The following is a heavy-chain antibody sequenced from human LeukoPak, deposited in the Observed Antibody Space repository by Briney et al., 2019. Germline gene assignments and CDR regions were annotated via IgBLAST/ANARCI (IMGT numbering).Heavy chain of an antibody. D-gene: IGHD6-19*01. CDR2: ISGSGGST. V-gene: IGHV3-23*01. Sequence: GGSLRLSCAASGFTFSSYAMSWVRQAPGKGLEWVSAISGSGGSTYYADSVKGRFTISRDNSKNTLYLQMNSLRAEDTAVYYCARDSSGWSYYFDYWGQGTLVTVSS. J-gene: IGHJ4*02. CDR1: GFTFSSYA. CDR3: ARDSSGWSYYFDY.